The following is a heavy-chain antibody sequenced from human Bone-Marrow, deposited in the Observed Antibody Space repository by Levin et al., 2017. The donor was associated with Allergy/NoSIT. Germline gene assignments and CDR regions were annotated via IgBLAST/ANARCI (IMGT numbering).Heavy chain of an antibody. CDR3: ARDNCSGGSCYSVPSNWFDP. Sequence: SETLSLTCTVSGGSISSGSYYWSWIRQPAGKGLEWIGRIYTSGSTNYNPSLKSRVTISVDTSKNQFSLKLSSVTAADTAVYYCARDNCSGGSCYSVPSNWFDPWGQGTLVTVSS. J-gene: IGHJ5*02. V-gene: IGHV4-61*02. D-gene: IGHD2-15*01. CDR1: GGSISSGSYY. CDR2: IYTSGST.